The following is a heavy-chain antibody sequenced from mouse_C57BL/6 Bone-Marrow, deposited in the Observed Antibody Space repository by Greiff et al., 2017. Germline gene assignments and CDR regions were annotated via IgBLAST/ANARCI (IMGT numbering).Heavy chain of an antibody. D-gene: IGHD3-2*02. CDR3: AQTAQATSLYAMDY. J-gene: IGHJ4*01. V-gene: IGHV1-64*01. CDR1: GYTFTSYW. CDR2: IHPNSGST. Sequence: QVQLQQPGAELVKPGASVKLSCKASGYTFTSYWMHWVKQRPGQGLEWIGMIHPNSGSTNYNEKFKSKATLTVDKSSSTAYMQLSSLTSEDSAVYYCAQTAQATSLYAMDYWGQGTSVTVSS.